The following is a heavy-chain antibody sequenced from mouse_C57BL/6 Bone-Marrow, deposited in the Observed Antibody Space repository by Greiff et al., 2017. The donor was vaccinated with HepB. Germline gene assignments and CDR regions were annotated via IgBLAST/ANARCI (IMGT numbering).Heavy chain of an antibody. D-gene: IGHD1-1*01. V-gene: IGHV1-15*01. Sequence: VKVVESGAELVRPGASVTLSCKASGYTFTDYEMHWVKQTPVHGLEWIGAIDPETGGTAYNQKFKGKAILTADKSSSTAYMELRSLTSEDSAVYYCTRNDYGRDYWGQGTTLTVSS. CDR1: GYTFTDYE. CDR2: IDPETGGT. J-gene: IGHJ2*01. CDR3: TRNDYGRDY.